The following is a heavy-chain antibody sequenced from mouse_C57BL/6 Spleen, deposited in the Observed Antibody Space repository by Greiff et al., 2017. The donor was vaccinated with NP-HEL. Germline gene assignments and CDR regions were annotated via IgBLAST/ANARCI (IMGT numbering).Heavy chain of an antibody. Sequence: LVEPGASVKMSCKASGYTFTDYNMHWVKQSHGKSLEWIGYINPNNGGTSYNQKFKDKATLTVNKSSSTAYMELRSLTSEDSAVYYCARRTGYFDVWGTGTTVTVSS. CDR1: GYTFTDYN. CDR2: INPNNGGT. CDR3: ARRTGYFDV. V-gene: IGHV1-22*01. J-gene: IGHJ1*03. D-gene: IGHD4-1*01.